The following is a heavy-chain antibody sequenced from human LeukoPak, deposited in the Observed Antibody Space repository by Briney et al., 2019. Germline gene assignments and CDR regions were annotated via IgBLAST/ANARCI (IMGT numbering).Heavy chain of an antibody. CDR1: GGSISSYY. CDR3: ARKVDTAMVGGNWFDP. CDR2: IYTSGST. Sequence: SETLSLTCTVSGGSISSYYWSWIRQPAGKGLEWIGRIYTSGSTNYNPSLKSRVTMSVDTSKNQFSLKLSSVTAADTAVYYCARKVDTAMVGGNWFDPWGQGTLVTVSS. J-gene: IGHJ5*02. V-gene: IGHV4-4*07. D-gene: IGHD5-18*01.